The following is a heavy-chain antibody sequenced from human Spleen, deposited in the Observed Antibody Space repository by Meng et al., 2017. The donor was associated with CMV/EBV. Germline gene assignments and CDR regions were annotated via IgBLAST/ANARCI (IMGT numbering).Heavy chain of an antibody. CDR3: AKEGGFWSGFDY. J-gene: IGHJ4*02. D-gene: IGHD3-3*01. Sequence: GGSLRLSCAASGFNFSTHGIHWVRQAPGKGLEWVAFIRYDGSNKDYADSVKGRFTISRDNSKKTLYLQMNSLRAEDTAVYYCAKEGGFWSGFDYWGQGTLVIVSS. CDR2: IRYDGSNK. CDR1: GFNFSTHG. V-gene: IGHV3-30*02.